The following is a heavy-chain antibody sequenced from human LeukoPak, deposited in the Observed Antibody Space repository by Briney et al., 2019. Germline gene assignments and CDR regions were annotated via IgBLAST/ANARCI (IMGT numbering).Heavy chain of an antibody. CDR1: GFTFSSYS. D-gene: IGHD6-19*01. CDR3: ARAGPRGSSGWSHWYFDL. Sequence: GGSLRLSCAASGFTFSSYSMNWVRQAPRKGLEWVSSISSSSSYIYYADSVKGRFTISRDNAKNSLYLQMNSLRAEDTAVYYCARAGPRGSSGWSHWYFDLWGRGTLVTVSS. V-gene: IGHV3-21*01. J-gene: IGHJ2*01. CDR2: ISSSSSYI.